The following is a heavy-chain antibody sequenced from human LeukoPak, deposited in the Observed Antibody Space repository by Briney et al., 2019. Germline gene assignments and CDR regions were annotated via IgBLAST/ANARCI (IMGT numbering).Heavy chain of an antibody. CDR1: GYTFTGYY. D-gene: IGHD3-22*01. J-gene: IGHJ4*02. Sequence: GASVKVSCKASGYTFTGYYMHWVRQAPGQGLEWMGWINPNSGGTNYAQKFQGWVTMTRDTSISTAYMELSRLRSDDTAVYYCARGRKYYYDSSGYYDYRGQGTLVTVSS. CDR3: ARGRKYYYDSSGYYDY. V-gene: IGHV1-2*04. CDR2: INPNSGGT.